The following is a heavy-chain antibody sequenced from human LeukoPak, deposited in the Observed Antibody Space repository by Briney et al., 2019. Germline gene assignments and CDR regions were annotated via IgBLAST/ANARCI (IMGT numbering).Heavy chain of an antibody. Sequence: SETLSLTCAVYGGPFSGYYWSWLRHPPGKGLEWIGEINHSGSTNYNPSLKSRVTISVDTSKKQFSLKLSSVTAAYTAVYYCARRTSVGAWRYWGQGTLVTVSS. CDR1: GGPFSGYY. V-gene: IGHV4-34*01. J-gene: IGHJ4*02. CDR2: INHSGST. D-gene: IGHD1-26*01. CDR3: ARRTSVGAWRY.